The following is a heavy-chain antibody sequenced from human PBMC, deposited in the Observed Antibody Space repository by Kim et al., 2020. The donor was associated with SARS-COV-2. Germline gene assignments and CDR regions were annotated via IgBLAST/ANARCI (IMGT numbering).Heavy chain of an antibody. J-gene: IGHJ4*02. D-gene: IGHD3-3*01. V-gene: IGHV3-33*01. CDR2: IWYDGSNK. CDR3: ARATYYDFWSGYHQEYYFDY. Sequence: GGSLRLSCAASGFTFSSYGMHWVRQAPGKGLEWVAVIWYDGSNKYYADSVKGRFTISRDNSKNTLYLQMNSLRAEDTAVYYCARATYYDFWSGYHQEYYFDYWGQGTLVTVSS. CDR1: GFTFSSYG.